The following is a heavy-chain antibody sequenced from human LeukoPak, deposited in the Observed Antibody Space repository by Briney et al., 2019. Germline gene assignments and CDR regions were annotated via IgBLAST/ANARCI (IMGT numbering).Heavy chain of an antibody. J-gene: IGHJ4*02. CDR3: ARGGAVAGYDY. V-gene: IGHV1-18*04. Sequence: GASVEVSCKTSGYTFTSHDISWVRQAPGQGLEWVGWISGYNGNTNYARKLQGRVTVTTDTSTNTAYMDLRSLISDDTAVYYCARGGAVAGYDYWGQGTLVTVSS. CDR1: GYTFTSHD. CDR2: ISGYNGNT. D-gene: IGHD6-19*01.